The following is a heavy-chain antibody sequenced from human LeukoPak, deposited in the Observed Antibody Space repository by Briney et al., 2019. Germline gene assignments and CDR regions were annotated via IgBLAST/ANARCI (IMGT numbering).Heavy chain of an antibody. Sequence: GGSLRLXCAASGFTFSSYWMSWVRQAPGKGLEWVANIKQDGSEKYYVDSVKGRFTISRDNAKNSLYLQMNSLRAEDTAVYYCARGGSNPMIVVVDFDYWGQGTLVTVSS. CDR2: IKQDGSEK. V-gene: IGHV3-7*01. CDR1: GFTFSSYW. CDR3: ARGGSNPMIVVVDFDY. J-gene: IGHJ4*02. D-gene: IGHD3-22*01.